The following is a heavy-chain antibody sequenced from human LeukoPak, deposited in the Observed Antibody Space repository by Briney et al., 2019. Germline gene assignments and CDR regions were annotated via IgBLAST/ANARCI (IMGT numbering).Heavy chain of an antibody. J-gene: IGHJ4*02. CDR3: ARDIAAAGYFDY. V-gene: IGHV3-53*01. D-gene: IGHD6-13*01. CDR1: GFTFSDYN. Sequence: GGSLRLSCAASGFTFSDYNMNWVRQAPGKGLEWVSVIYSGGSTYYADSVKGRFTISRDNSKNTLYLQMNSLRAEDTAVYYCARDIAAAGYFDYWGQGTLVTVSS. CDR2: IYSGGST.